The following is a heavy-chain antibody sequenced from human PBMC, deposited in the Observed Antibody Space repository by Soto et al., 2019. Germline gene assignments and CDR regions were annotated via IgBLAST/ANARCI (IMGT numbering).Heavy chain of an antibody. CDR2: IYYSGST. Sequence: RIRQTPRKGLEWIGYIYYSGSTNYNPSLKSRVTISVDTSKNQFSLKLSSVTAADTAVYYCARDRGYDFWSGYSSYYYYMDVWGKGTTVTVSS. D-gene: IGHD3-3*01. V-gene: IGHV4-59*01. J-gene: IGHJ6*03. CDR3: ARDRGYDFWSGYSSYYYYMDV.